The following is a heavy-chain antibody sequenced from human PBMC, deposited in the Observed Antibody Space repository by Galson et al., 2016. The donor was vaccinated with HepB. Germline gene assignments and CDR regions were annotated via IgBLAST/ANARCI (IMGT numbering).Heavy chain of an antibody. Sequence: SLRISCAASGFTFSNYAMHWVRQAPGKGLDWVAVISYNGNYTYYADSLKGRFTISRDNSKNTLSLQVNSLRPDDTAVYYCARDMAKFDCWGQGTLVTVSS. J-gene: IGHJ4*02. CDR3: ARDMAKFDC. D-gene: IGHD3-10*01. CDR1: GFTFSNYA. CDR2: ISYNGNYT. V-gene: IGHV3-30*04.